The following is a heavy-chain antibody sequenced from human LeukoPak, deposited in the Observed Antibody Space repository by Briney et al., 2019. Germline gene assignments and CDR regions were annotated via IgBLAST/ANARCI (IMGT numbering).Heavy chain of an antibody. CDR1: GYTLTELS. CDR3: ARVLNYDFWSGYYTGTLDY. V-gene: IGHV1-24*01. J-gene: IGHJ4*02. Sequence: ASVKVSCKVSGYTLTELSMHWVRQAPGKGLEWMGGFDPEDGETIYAQKFQGRVTMTEDTSTDTAYMELSSLRSDDTAVYYCARVLNYDFWSGYYTGTLDYWGQGTLVTVSS. CDR2: FDPEDGET. D-gene: IGHD3-3*01.